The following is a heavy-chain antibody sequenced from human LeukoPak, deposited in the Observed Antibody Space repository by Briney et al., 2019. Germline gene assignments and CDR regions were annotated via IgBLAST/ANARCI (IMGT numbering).Heavy chain of an antibody. J-gene: IGHJ4*02. CDR3: ARDRSYGSGSYYDEYYFDY. D-gene: IGHD3-10*01. V-gene: IGHV4-34*01. CDR2: INHSGST. Sequence: PSETLSLTCAVYGGSFSGYYWSWIRQPPGKGLEWIGEINHSGSTNYNPSLKSRVTISVDTSKNQFSLKLGSVTPEDTAVYYCARDRSYGSGSYYDEYYFDYWGQGTLVTVSS. CDR1: GGSFSGYY.